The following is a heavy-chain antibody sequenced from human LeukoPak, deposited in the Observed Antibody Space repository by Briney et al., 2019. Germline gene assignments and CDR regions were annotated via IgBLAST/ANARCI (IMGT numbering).Heavy chain of an antibody. CDR2: ISVSGTT. CDR1: GFTFSGYA. Sequence: PGGSLRLSCAASGFTFSGYAMSWVRQAPGKGLEWVSAISVSGTTYYADSVKGRFTISRDNSKNTLNLQMNSLRAEDTAVYYCAKDRNPPPQYDSSGFPLTWGQGTLVTVSS. J-gene: IGHJ5*02. CDR3: AKDRNPPPQYDSSGFPLT. D-gene: IGHD3-22*01. V-gene: IGHV3-23*01.